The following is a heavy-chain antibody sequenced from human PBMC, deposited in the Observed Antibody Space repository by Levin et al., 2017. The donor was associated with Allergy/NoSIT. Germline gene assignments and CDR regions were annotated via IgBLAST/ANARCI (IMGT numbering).Heavy chain of an antibody. D-gene: IGHD5-18*01. CDR1: GFTFSDYH. Sequence: AGGSLRLSCAASGFTFSDYHMSWIRQAPGKGLEWVSYITSSGSTIYYADSVKGRFTISRDDAKNSLYLQMNSLRVEDTALYYCARDTAMVTYFYGMDVWGQGTTVTVSS. CDR3: ARDTAMVTYFYGMDV. CDR2: ITSSGSTI. V-gene: IGHV3-11*01. J-gene: IGHJ6*02.